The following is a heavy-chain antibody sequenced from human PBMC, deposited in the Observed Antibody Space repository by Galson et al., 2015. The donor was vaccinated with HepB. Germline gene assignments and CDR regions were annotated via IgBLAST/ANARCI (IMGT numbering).Heavy chain of an antibody. D-gene: IGHD2-2*01. J-gene: IGHJ4*02. Sequence: SVKVSCKASGGTFSSYAISWVRHAPGQGLEWMGGIIPIFGTANYAQKFQGRVTITADESTSTAYMELSSLRSEDTAVYYCARGGVVVVPAARGHFDYWGQGTLVTVSS. CDR3: ARGGVVVVPAARGHFDY. V-gene: IGHV1-69*13. CDR2: IIPIFGTA. CDR1: GGTFSSYA.